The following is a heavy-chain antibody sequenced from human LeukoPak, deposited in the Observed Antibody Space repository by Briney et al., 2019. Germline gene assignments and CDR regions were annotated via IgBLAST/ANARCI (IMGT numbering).Heavy chain of an antibody. V-gene: IGHV1-18*01. CDR1: GYTFTSNS. Sequence: ASVKVSCKASGYTFTSNSINWVRQAPGQGLEWMGWISTDNGKTSYAQKVQGRVTMTTDTSTSTAYMELRSLRSDDTAVYYCARKMVRGNWFDPWGQGTLVTVSS. D-gene: IGHD3-10*01. CDR2: ISTDNGKT. J-gene: IGHJ5*02. CDR3: ARKMVRGNWFDP.